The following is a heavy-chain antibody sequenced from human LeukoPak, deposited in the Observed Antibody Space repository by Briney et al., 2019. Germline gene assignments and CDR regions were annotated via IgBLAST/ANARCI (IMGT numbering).Heavy chain of an antibody. CDR3: AKANSNSPPLDY. D-gene: IGHD4-11*01. CDR2: IRYDGSNK. J-gene: IGHJ4*02. CDR1: GFTFSSYG. Sequence: GGSLRLSYAASGFTFSSYGMHWVRQAPGKGLEWVAFIRYDGSNKYYADSVKGRFTISRDNSKNTLYLQMNSLRVEDTAVYYCAKANSNSPPLDYWGQGTLVTVSS. V-gene: IGHV3-30*02.